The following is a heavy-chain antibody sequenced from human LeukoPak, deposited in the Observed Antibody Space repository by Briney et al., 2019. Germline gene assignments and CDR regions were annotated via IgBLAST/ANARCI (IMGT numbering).Heavy chain of an antibody. Sequence: GGSLRLSCAASGFTVSSNYMRWVRQAPGKGLEWVSVIYSGGSTYYAECVKGRFTIYRDSSKNTLYLQMNSLRVEDKAVYYCARGGNRNYYDRSGYTSPIGAFDIWGQGTMVTVSS. V-gene: IGHV3-66*02. D-gene: IGHD3-22*01. CDR2: IYSGGST. CDR1: GFTVSSNY. J-gene: IGHJ3*02. CDR3: ARGGNRNYYDRSGYTSPIGAFDI.